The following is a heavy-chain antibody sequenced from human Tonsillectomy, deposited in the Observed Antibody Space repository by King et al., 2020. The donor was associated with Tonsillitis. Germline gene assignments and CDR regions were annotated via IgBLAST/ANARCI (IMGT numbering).Heavy chain of an antibody. Sequence: QLQESGPGLVKPSETLSLTCTVSGGSISSYYWSWIRQPPGKGLKWIGYIYYSGSTNYNPSLKSRVTISVDTSKNQFSLKLSSVTAADTAVYYCARGYYDFWSGYYYDAFDIWGQGTMVTVSS. CDR3: ARGYYDFWSGYYYDAFDI. CDR2: IYYSGST. J-gene: IGHJ3*02. D-gene: IGHD3-3*01. V-gene: IGHV4-59*01. CDR1: GGSISSYY.